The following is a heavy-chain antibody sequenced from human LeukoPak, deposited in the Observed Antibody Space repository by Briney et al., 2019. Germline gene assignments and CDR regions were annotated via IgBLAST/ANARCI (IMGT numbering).Heavy chain of an antibody. CDR1: GFTFYTYA. CDR2: ISGSGDST. CDR3: AKDALWGFPHYYGLDV. J-gene: IGHJ6*02. Sequence: GASLRLSCAASGFTFYTYAMTWVRQAPGKGLEWVSAISGSGDSTYYADSVKGRFTISRDNSRNTLYLQMNSLRAEDTAVYYCAKDALWGFPHYYGLDVWGQGTTVTVSS. D-gene: IGHD3-16*01. V-gene: IGHV3-23*01.